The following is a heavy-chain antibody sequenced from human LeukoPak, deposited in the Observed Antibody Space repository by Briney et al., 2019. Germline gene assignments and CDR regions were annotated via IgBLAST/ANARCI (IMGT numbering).Heavy chain of an antibody. J-gene: IGHJ3*02. Sequence: ASETLSLTCTVSGGSISSSSYYWGWIRQPPGKGLEWIGSIYYSGSTYYNPSLKSRVTISVDTSKNQFSLKLSSVTAADTAVYYCARGLDRYFDWLPQDAFDIWGQGTMVTVSS. CDR1: GGSISSSSYY. CDR3: ARGLDRYFDWLPQDAFDI. CDR2: IYYSGST. V-gene: IGHV4-39*07. D-gene: IGHD3-9*01.